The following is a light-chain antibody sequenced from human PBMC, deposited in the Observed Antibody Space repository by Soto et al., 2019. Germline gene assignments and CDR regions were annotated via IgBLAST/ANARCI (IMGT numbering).Light chain of an antibody. V-gene: IGKV3-15*01. Sequence: EIVMTQSPASLSVSPGERATLSCRASQSVSSKLAWFQQKPGQAPSLLIYGVSTRATGVPVRFSGSGSGTDFTLTIRSLEPEDFAVYYCQQRSTWPPITFGQGTRLEI. CDR2: GVS. CDR1: QSVSSK. J-gene: IGKJ5*01. CDR3: QQRSTWPPIT.